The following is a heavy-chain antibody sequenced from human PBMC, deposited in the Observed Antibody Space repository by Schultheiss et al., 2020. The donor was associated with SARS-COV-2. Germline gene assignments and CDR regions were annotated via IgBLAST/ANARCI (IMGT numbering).Heavy chain of an antibody. CDR1: GGSISSSSYY. Sequence: SETLSLTCTVSGGSISSSSYYWGWIRQPPGKGLEWIGSVYYSGSTYYNPSLKSRVTISVDTSKNQFSLKLSSVTAADTAVYYCARKCSYRGCPLDYWGQGTLVTVSS. CDR3: ARKCSYRGCPLDY. CDR2: VYYSGST. V-gene: IGHV4-39*07. J-gene: IGHJ4*02. D-gene: IGHD3-16*02.